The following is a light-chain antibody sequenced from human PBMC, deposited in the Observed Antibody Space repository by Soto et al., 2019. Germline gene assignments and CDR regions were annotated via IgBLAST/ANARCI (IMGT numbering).Light chain of an antibody. V-gene: IGKV1-33*01. Sequence: DIQMTQSPSSLSASVGDRVTITCQASQDISNYLNWYQQKPGKAPKLLIYDASNLETGVPSRFSRRGSGTDFTFTISSLQPEDIATYYCQQYDNLPPYTFGQGTKLEIK. CDR1: QDISNY. J-gene: IGKJ2*01. CDR3: QQYDNLPPYT. CDR2: DAS.